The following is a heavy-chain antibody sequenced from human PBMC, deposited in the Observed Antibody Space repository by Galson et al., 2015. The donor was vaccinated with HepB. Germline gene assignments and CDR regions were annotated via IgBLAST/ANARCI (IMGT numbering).Heavy chain of an antibody. CDR3: ARDRFHSLDY. Sequence: SVKVSCKASGYTFTTNGISWVRQAPGHGLEWLGWISINSGNTKYAQRLQGRVTLTKDTSTDTAYMELRGLTSDDAALYYCARDRFHSLDYWGQGTLSPSPQ. V-gene: IGHV1-18*04. J-gene: IGHJ4*02. CDR2: ISINSGNT. CDR1: GYTFTTNG.